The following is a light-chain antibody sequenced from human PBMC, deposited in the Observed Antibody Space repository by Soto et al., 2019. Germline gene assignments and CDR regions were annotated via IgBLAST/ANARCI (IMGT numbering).Light chain of an antibody. Sequence: EIVMTQSPATLSVSPGERATLSCRASQYIGSNLAWYQQKPGQAPRLLIYGASTRATGIPARFSGSGSGTEFTLTISSLQSEDFAVYYCQQYNNWPDTFGQGTRLEIK. CDR1: QYIGSN. J-gene: IGKJ5*01. CDR3: QQYNNWPDT. V-gene: IGKV3-15*01. CDR2: GAS.